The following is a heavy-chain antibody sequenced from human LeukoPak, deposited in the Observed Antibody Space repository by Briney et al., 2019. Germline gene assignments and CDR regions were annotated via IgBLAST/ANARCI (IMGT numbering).Heavy chain of an antibody. CDR2: IYYSGST. CDR1: GGSISSSSYY. V-gene: IGHV4-39*01. Sequence: SETLSLTCTVSGGSISSSSYYWGWIRQPPGKGLEWIGSIYYSGSTYYNPSLKSRVTISVDTSKNQLSLKLSSVTAADTAVYYCARQGSGTLRVRYYYYYMDVWGKGTTVTISS. J-gene: IGHJ6*03. CDR3: ARQGSGTLRVRYYYYYMDV. D-gene: IGHD1-26*01.